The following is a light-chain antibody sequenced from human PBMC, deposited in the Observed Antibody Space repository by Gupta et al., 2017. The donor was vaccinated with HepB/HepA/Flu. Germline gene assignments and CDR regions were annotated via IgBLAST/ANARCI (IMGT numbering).Light chain of an antibody. CDR1: QSLVHSDGKTY. V-gene: IGKV2-24*01. CDR2: KIS. CDR3: KQAKQFPYT. Sequence: DIVMTQTPLSSPVTLGQPASISCRSSQSLVHSDGKTYLSWLQQRPGQPPRLLIDKISNRFSGVPDRFSGSGAGTDFTLKISRVEAEDVGVYYCKQAKQFPYTFGQGTRLDIK. J-gene: IGKJ2*01.